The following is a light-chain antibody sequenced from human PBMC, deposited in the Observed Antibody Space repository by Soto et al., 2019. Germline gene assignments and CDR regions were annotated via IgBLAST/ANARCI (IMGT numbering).Light chain of an antibody. CDR3: CSYAGPYKTWL. V-gene: IGLV2-11*01. CDR1: TSDIGVYNY. Sequence: QSALTQPRSVSGSPGQSVTISCTGTTSDIGVYNYVSWYQQHPRKAPKLIIFDVTKRPSGVPDRFSGSKSANAASLTISGLQTGDEADYYCCSYAGPYKTWLFGGGTKVTVL. J-gene: IGLJ3*02. CDR2: DVT.